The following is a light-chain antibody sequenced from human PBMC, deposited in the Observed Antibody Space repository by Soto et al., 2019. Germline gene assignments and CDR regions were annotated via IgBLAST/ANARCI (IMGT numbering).Light chain of an antibody. Sequence: QSVLTQPRSVSGSPGQSVTISCTGTSIDVGDSDFVSWYQQHPVKAPKLMIYVVTKRPSGVPDRFSGSKSGNTASLTISGLQDEDEADYYCSSFAATHTYIFGTGTKVTVL. J-gene: IGLJ1*01. CDR3: SSFAATHTYI. V-gene: IGLV2-11*01. CDR1: SIDVGDSDF. CDR2: VVT.